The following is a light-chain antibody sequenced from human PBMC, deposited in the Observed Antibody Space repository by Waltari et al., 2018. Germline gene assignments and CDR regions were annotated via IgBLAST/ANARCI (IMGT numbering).Light chain of an antibody. CDR2: GAS. Sequence: EIVMTQPPATLSVSPGERAPLSCRDSQSVSSNLAWYQQKPGQAPRLLIYGASTRATGIPARFSGSGSGTEFTLTISSLQSEDFAVYYCQQYNNWPWTFGQGTKVEIK. J-gene: IGKJ1*01. CDR3: QQYNNWPWT. CDR1: QSVSSN. V-gene: IGKV3-15*01.